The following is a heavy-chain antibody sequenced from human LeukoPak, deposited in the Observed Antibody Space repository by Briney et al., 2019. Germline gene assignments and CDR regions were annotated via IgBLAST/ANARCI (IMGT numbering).Heavy chain of an antibody. CDR2: INPNSGGT. J-gene: IGHJ3*02. CDR1: GYTFTGYY. Sequence: GASVKVSCKASGYTFTGYYMHRVRQAPGQGLEWMGWINPNSGGTNYAQKVQGRVTMTRDTSISTAYMELSRLRSDDTAAYYCARASHIVVVTAALGAFDIWGQGTMVTVSS. V-gene: IGHV1-2*02. D-gene: IGHD2-21*02. CDR3: ARASHIVVVTAALGAFDI.